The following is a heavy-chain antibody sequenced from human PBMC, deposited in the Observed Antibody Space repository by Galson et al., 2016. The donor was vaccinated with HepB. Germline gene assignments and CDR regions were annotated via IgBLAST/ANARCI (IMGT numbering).Heavy chain of an antibody. CDR1: GFTFSTYG. D-gene: IGHD3-16*02. CDR2: ISYDGSNK. J-gene: IGHJ4*02. Sequence: SLRLSCAASGFTFSTYGMHWVRQAPGKGLEWVAVISYDGSNKHYADSEKGRFTISRDNSKNTLYLQMNSLRVEDTAVYYCAKWGFGGVIVGDFDYWGQGTLVIVSS. V-gene: IGHV3-30*18. CDR3: AKWGFGGVIVGDFDY.